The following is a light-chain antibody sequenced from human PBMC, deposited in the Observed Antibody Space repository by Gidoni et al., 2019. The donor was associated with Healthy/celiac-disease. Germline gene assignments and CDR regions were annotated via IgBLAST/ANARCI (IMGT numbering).Light chain of an antibody. Sequence: EIVMTQSPATLSVAPGERATLSCRASQSVSSYLAWYQQRPGQAPRLLIYGASTRATGIPARFSGSGSGTEFTLTISSLQSEDFAVYYCLQYNNWPPWTFGQGTKVEIK. CDR1: QSVSSY. V-gene: IGKV3-15*01. CDR3: LQYNNWPPWT. CDR2: GAS. J-gene: IGKJ1*01.